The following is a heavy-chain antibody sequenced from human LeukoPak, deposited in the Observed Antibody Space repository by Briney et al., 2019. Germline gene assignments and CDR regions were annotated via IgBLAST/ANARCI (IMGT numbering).Heavy chain of an antibody. J-gene: IGHJ5*02. CDR1: GGSISSGGYY. Sequence: SETLSLTCTVSGGSISSGGYYWSWIRQPPGKGLEWIGYIYHSGSTYYNPSLKSRVTISVDRSKNQFSLKLSSATAADTAVYYCARGAGYQLLSFDPWGQGTLVTVSS. D-gene: IGHD2-2*01. CDR3: ARGAGYQLLSFDP. V-gene: IGHV4-30-2*01. CDR2: IYHSGST.